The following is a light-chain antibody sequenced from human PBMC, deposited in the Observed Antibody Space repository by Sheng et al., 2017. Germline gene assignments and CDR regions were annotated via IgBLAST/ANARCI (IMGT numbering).Light chain of an antibody. CDR1: SSDVGGYNY. CDR3: CSYAGSSTYV. Sequence: QSALTQPASVSGSPGQSITISCTGTSSDVGGYNYVSWYQQHPGKAPKLMIYEGSKRPSGVSNRFSASKSGNTASLTISGLQAEDEADYYCCSYAGSSTYVFGTGTKVTVL. J-gene: IGLJ1*01. V-gene: IGLV2-23*01. CDR2: EGS.